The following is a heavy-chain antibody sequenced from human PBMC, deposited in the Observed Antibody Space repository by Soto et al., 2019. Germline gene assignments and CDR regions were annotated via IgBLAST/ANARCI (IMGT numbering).Heavy chain of an antibody. CDR1: GFTFSSYA. CDR2: ISGSGGST. D-gene: IGHD2-2*01. Sequence: GGSLRLSCAAPGFTFSSYAMTWVRQAPGKGREWVSAISGSGGSTYYADSVKGRFTISRDNSKNTLYLQMNSLRAEDTAVYYCAKPSKGDIVVVPAARIYGYWGQGTLVTVS. J-gene: IGHJ4*02. CDR3: AKPSKGDIVVVPAARIYGY. V-gene: IGHV3-23*01.